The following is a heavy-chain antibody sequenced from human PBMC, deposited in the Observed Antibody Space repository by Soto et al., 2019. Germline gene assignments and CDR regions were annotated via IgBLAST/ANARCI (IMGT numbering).Heavy chain of an antibody. D-gene: IGHD2-21*02. J-gene: IGHJ4*02. CDR1: GVSISSGNW. CDR2: IFHDGTA. Sequence: SETLSLTCAVSGVSISSGNWWTWVRQTPQRGLECIGEIFHDGTANYYPSLKSRVTTSVDTSKNWFSLNLNSVTAADTAVYFCTLRDEVTSYYINHWGRGMLVTVSS. CDR3: TLRDEVTSYYINH. V-gene: IGHV4-4*02.